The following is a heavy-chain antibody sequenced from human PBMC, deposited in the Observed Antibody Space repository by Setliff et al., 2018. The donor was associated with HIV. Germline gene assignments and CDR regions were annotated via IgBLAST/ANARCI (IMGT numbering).Heavy chain of an antibody. Sequence: GGSLRLSCAASGFTFNSYGMHWVRQAPGKGLEWVALIWYDASKKEYADSVKGRFNILRDDSKKTVDLQMNSLRDEDTAVYYCVKDVLKFWSGSGALDFWGPGTLVTVPS. V-gene: IGHV3-33*06. CDR1: GFTFNSYG. CDR2: IWYDASKK. D-gene: IGHD3-3*01. J-gene: IGHJ4*02. CDR3: VKDVLKFWSGSGALDF.